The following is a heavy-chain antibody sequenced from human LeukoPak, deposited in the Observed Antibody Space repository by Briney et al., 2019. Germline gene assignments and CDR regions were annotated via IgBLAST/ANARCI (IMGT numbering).Heavy chain of an antibody. D-gene: IGHD3-9*01. J-gene: IGHJ4*02. CDR1: GGSISSSSYY. CDR3: ARGVLDDILTGYEIGFDY. V-gene: IGHV4-39*07. Sequence: SETLSLTCTVSGGSISSSSYYWGWIRQPPGKGLEWIGEINHSGSTNYNPSLKSRVTISVDTSKNQFSLKLSSVTAADTAVYYCARGVLDDILTGYEIGFDYWGQGTLVTVSS. CDR2: INHSGST.